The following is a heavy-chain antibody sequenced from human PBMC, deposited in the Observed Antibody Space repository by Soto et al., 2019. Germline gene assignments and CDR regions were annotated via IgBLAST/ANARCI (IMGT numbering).Heavy chain of an antibody. J-gene: IGHJ4*02. V-gene: IGHV3-21*02. Sequence: EVQLVESGGGLVKPGGSLRLSCTASGFTFSSYNMNWVRQAPGNGLEWVSYISTWSSYSFYADSVKGRFTISRDNSENSLYLQLDSLRDEDTAVYYCARASHDYGALDYWGQGALVTVSS. CDR1: GFTFSSYN. D-gene: IGHD4-17*01. CDR2: ISTWSSYS. CDR3: ARASHDYGALDY.